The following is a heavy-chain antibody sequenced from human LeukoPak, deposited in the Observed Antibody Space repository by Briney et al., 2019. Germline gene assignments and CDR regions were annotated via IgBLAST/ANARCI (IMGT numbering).Heavy chain of an antibody. J-gene: IGHJ1*01. Sequence: GGSLRLSCAASGFTFSSYGMHWVRQAPGKGLEWVAVISYDGSNKYYADSVKGRFTISRDNSKNTLYLQMNSLRAEDTAVYYCARVGYSSSSGSGKYFQHWGQGTLVTVSS. V-gene: IGHV3-30*03. CDR3: ARVGYSSSSGSGKYFQH. CDR1: GFTFSSYG. D-gene: IGHD6-6*01. CDR2: ISYDGSNK.